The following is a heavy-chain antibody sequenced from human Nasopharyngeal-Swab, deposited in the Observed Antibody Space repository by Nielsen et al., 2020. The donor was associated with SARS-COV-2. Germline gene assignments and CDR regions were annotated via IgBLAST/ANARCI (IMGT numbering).Heavy chain of an antibody. CDR1: GYTFTSYD. CDR3: ASSHGSGSYYIGLDYYYMDV. V-gene: IGHV1-8*01. CDR2: MNPNSGNT. Sequence: SVNVSCNASGYTFTSYDINWVRQATGQGLEWMGWMNPNSGNTGYAQKFQGRVTMTRNTSISTAYMELSSLRSEDTAVYYCASSHGSGSYYIGLDYYYMDVWGKGTTVTVSS. J-gene: IGHJ6*03. D-gene: IGHD3-10*01.